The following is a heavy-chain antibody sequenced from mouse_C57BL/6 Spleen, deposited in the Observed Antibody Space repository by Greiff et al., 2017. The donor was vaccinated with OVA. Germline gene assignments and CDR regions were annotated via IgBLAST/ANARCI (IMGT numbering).Heavy chain of an antibody. CDR3: ARRDGYYWYFDV. Sequence: QVQLQQPGAELVRPGSSVKLSCKASGYTFPRSVMDWVKQRPGQGLEWIGNIYPSDSETHYNQKFKDKATLTVDKSSSTAYMQLSSLTSEDSAVYYCARRDGYYWYFDVWGTGTTVTVSS. CDR1: GYTFPRSV. CDR2: IYPSDSET. V-gene: IGHV1-61*01. J-gene: IGHJ1*03. D-gene: IGHD2-3*01.